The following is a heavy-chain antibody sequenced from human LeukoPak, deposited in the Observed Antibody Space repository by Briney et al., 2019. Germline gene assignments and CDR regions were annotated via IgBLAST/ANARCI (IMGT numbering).Heavy chain of an antibody. D-gene: IGHD2-2*01. V-gene: IGHV3-33*06. CDR1: GFTFSSYG. Sequence: GGSLRLSCAASGFTFSSYGMHWVRQAPGKGLGGVSVIWDVGSNKYYADSVKGRFTISRDNSKNTLYLQMNSLRAEDTAVYYCAKDGAASGKYQLLSSFDYWGQGTLVTVSS. CDR2: IWDVGSNK. CDR3: AKDGAASGKYQLLSSFDY. J-gene: IGHJ4*02.